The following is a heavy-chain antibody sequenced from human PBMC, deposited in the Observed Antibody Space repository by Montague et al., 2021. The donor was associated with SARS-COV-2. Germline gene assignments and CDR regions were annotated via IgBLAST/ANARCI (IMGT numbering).Heavy chain of an antibody. J-gene: IGHJ4*02. CDR1: GGSISSSNW. D-gene: IGHD1-26*01. Sequence: SETLSLTCTVSGGSISSSNWWGWVRQSQGKGLEWIGEIYQSGSTNYNPSLRSRVIISVDTSKNQIFLKLSSVTAADTAVYYCTRRGSSVWGVTVSAELDYWGQGILVIVSS. V-gene: IGHV4-4*02. CDR2: IYQSGST. CDR3: TRRGSSVWGVTVSAELDY.